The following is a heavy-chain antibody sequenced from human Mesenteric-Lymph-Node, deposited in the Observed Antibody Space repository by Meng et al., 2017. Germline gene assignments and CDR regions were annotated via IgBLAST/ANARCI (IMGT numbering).Heavy chain of an antibody. CDR1: GYTFTSYA. V-gene: IGHV7-4-1*02. D-gene: IGHD6-19*01. Sequence: QLQEVQSGLVLKKPGASVKFSCNASGYTFTSYAINWLRQAPGQGLEWMGWIKGNTGDPAYAQGFTGRFVFSLDTSVSTAYLEISSLETEDTAVYYGARLSWGVTGNDYWGQGTLVTVSS. J-gene: IGHJ4*02. CDR3: ARLSWGVTGNDY. CDR2: IKGNTGDP.